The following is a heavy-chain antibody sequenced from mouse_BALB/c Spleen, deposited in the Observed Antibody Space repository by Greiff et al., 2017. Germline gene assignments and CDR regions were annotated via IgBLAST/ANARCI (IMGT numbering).Heavy chain of an antibody. Sequence: EVKLVESGGGLVKPGGSLKLSCAASGFTFSSYAMSWVRQSPEKRLEWVAEISSGGSYTYYPDTVTGRFTISRDNAKNTLYLEMSSLRSEDTAMYYCAREGDDAMDYWGQGTSVTVSS. CDR3: AREGDDAMDY. CDR2: ISSGGSYT. CDR1: GFTFSSYA. J-gene: IGHJ4*01. V-gene: IGHV5-9-4*01.